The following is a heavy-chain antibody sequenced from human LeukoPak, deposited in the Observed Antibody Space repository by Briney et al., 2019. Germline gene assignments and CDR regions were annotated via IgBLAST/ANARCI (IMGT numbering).Heavy chain of an antibody. V-gene: IGHV4-59*08. CDR2: IYYSGST. D-gene: IGHD2-21*02. J-gene: IGHJ4*02. Sequence: PSETLSLTCTVSGGSISSYYWSWIRQPPGKGLEWIGYIYYSGSTNYNPSLKSRVTISVDTSKNQFSLKLSSVTAADTAVYYCARHASEGARVTPPSLFLGFDYWGQGTLVTVSS. CDR3: ARHASEGARVTPPSLFLGFDY. CDR1: GGSISSYY.